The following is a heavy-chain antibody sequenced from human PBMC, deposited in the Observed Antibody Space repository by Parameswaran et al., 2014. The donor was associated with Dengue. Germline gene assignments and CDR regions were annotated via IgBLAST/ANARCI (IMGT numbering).Heavy chain of an antibody. CDR3: ARDSITRLDY. CDR2: ISSSSSSI. V-gene: IGHV3-48*02. Sequence: VRQAPGKGLEWVSYISSSSSSIYYADSVKGRFTLSRDNAKNSLYLQMNSLRDEDTAVYYCARDSITRLDYWGQGTLVTVSS. D-gene: IGHD5-12*01. J-gene: IGHJ4*02.